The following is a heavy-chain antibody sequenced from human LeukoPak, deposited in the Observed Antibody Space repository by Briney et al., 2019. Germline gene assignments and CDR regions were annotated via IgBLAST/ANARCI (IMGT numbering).Heavy chain of an antibody. CDR3: AKDHDYSSRPYYFDY. CDR2: ISGSGGTT. D-gene: IGHD6-19*01. CDR1: GFTFSSYA. Sequence: PGGSLRLSCAASGFTFSSYAMTWVRQAPGKGLEWVSGISGSGGTTYYADSVKGRFTISRDNSKNTLYLQMNSLRAEDTALYYRAKDHDYSSRPYYFDYWGQGTLVTVSS. J-gene: IGHJ4*02. V-gene: IGHV3-23*01.